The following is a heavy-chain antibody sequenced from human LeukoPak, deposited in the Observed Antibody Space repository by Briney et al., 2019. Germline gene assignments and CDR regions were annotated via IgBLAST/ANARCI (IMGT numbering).Heavy chain of an antibody. CDR1: GFTFSSYG. CDR2: ISYDGSNK. CDR3: AKNPTTPYFDY. Sequence: PGGSLRLSCAASGFTFSSYGMHWVRQAPGKGLEWVAVISYDGSNKYYADSVKGRFTISRDNAKNSLYLQMNSLRAEDTAVYYCAKNPTTPYFDYWGQGTLVTVSS. V-gene: IGHV3-30*18. D-gene: IGHD1-26*01. J-gene: IGHJ4*02.